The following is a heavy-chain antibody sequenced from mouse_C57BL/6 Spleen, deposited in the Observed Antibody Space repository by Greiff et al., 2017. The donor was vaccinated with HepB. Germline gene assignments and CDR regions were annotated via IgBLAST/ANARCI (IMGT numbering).Heavy chain of an antibody. D-gene: IGHD3-3*01. Sequence: DVMLVESGGGLVKPGGSLKLSCAASGFTFSSYAMSWVRQTPEKRLEWVATISDGGSYTYYPDNVKGRFTISRDNAKNNLYLQMSHLKSEDTAMYYCARDEGPRYFDVWGTGTTVTVSS. CDR3: ARDEGPRYFDV. CDR1: GFTFSSYA. J-gene: IGHJ1*03. CDR2: ISDGGSYT. V-gene: IGHV5-4*01.